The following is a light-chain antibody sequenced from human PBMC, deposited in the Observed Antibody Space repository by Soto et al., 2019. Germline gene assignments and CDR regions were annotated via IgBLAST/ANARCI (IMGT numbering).Light chain of an antibody. CDR1: QSVSRR. Sequence: EVVMTQPPATLSVSPGERATLSCRASQSVSRRLAWYQQIPGQAPRLLIYGASTRATDIPARFSGSGSGTEFTLTISSLQSEDFAVYYCQQRSNWPVTFGQGTRLEIK. CDR2: GAS. J-gene: IGKJ5*01. V-gene: IGKV3-15*01. CDR3: QQRSNWPVT.